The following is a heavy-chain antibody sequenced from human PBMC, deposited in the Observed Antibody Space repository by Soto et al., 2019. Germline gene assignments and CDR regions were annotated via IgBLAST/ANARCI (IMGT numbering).Heavy chain of an antibody. CDR3: ARGGFD. J-gene: IGHJ4*02. CDR2: IFGADET. D-gene: IGHD3-16*01. CDR1: GFSVTASN. V-gene: IGHV3-53*02. Sequence: EVQLVETGGDLIQPGGSLRLSCAASGFSVTASNMNWVRQAPGKGLEWVSVIFGADETYYADSVRGRFTISRDNSKNTGYLQMDSLRTGDTALYYCARGGFDWGQGTLVTVSS.